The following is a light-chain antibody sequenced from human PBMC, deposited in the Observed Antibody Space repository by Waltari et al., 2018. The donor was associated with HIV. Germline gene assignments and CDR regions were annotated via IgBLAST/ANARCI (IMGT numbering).Light chain of an antibody. V-gene: IGLV2-23*02. CDR1: SSNVGSDDL. CDR3: CSCPRSGIRYV. J-gene: IGLJ1*01. CDR2: EVT. Sequence: QSALTQPASVSGSPGQSITISCTGTSSNVGSDDLVSWYQQHPGEAPKLIIYEVTKRPYGVSNRFSGSNSGNTASLTISGLQAEDEADYYCCSCPRSGIRYVFGTGTKVTVL.